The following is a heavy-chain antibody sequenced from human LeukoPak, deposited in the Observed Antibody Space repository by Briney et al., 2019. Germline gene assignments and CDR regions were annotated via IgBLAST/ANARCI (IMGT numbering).Heavy chain of an antibody. V-gene: IGHV3-43D*03. D-gene: IGHD2-21*02. CDR2: ISWDGGST. CDR3: ATADQVVTAPSY. Sequence: GGSLRLSCAASGFTFSSYAMHWVRQAPGKGLEWVSLISWDGGSTYYADSVKGRFTISRDNSKNSLYLQMISLRAEDTALYYCATADQVVTAPSYWGQGTLVTVSS. J-gene: IGHJ4*02. CDR1: GFTFSSYA.